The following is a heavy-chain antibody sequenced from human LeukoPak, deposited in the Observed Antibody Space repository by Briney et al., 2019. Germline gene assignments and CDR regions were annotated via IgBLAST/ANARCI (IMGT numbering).Heavy chain of an antibody. CDR2: ISSSSSYI. D-gene: IGHD3-22*01. CDR3: ARAPRITMIVVSPHFDY. CDR1: GFTFRSYS. V-gene: IGHV3-21*01. Sequence: GGSLRLSCAASGFTFRSYSMNWVRQAPGKGLEWVSSISSSSSYIYYADSVKGRFTISRDNAKNSLYLQMNSLRAEDTAVYYCARAPRITMIVVSPHFDYWGQGTLVTVSS. J-gene: IGHJ4*02.